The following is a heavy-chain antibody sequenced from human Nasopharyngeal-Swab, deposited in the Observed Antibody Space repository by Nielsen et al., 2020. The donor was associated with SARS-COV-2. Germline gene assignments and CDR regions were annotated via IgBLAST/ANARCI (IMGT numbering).Heavy chain of an antibody. D-gene: IGHD2-15*01. CDR3: ARVARDCSGGSCASTFDY. V-gene: IGHV1-18*01. CDR1: GYTFTSYG. J-gene: IGHJ4*02. CDR2: ISAYNGNT. Sequence: ASVKVSCKASGYTFTSYGISWVRQAPGQGLEWMGWISAYNGNTNYAQKLQGRVTMPTDTSTSTAYMELRSLRSDDTAVYYCARVARDCSGGSCASTFDYWGQGTLVTVSS.